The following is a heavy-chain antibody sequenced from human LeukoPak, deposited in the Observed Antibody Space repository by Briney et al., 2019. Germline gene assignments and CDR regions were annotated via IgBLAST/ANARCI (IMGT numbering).Heavy chain of an antibody. V-gene: IGHV3-74*01. CDR3: ASASSHRTAAGGDY. Sequence: QPGGSLRLSCAASGFTFSTYWMHWVRQAPGKGLVWVSRINGDGGSRNYADSVKGRFTISRDNAKNTLYLQMSSLRVEDTAVYYCASASSHRTAAGGDYWGQGTLDTVST. D-gene: IGHD6-13*01. J-gene: IGHJ4*02. CDR2: INGDGGSR. CDR1: GFTFSTYW.